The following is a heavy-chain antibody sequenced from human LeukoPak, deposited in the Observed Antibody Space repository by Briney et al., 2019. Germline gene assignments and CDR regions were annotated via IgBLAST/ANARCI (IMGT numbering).Heavy chain of an antibody. D-gene: IGHD4-17*01. V-gene: IGHV3-30*01. CDR3: ARDPLQGYGDYFDY. J-gene: IGHJ4*02. Sequence: GGSLRLSCAASGFTFSSFTIHWVRQAPGKGLEWVAVISYNGAVKNYAESVRGRFTISRDDSKNTLYLQMDSLRTEDTAVYYCARDPLQGYGDYFDYWGQGTLVTVSS. CDR2: ISYNGAVK. CDR1: GFTFSSFT.